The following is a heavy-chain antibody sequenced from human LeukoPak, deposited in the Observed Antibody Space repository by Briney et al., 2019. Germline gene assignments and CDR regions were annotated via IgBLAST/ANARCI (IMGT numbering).Heavy chain of an antibody. CDR3: ARDFSPWNWYFDL. V-gene: IGHV3-21*01. Sequence: GGSLRLSCAASGFTFSGSAMHWVRQAPGKGLEWVSSISSSSSSIYYADSVKGRFTISRDNAKNSLYLQMNSLRAEDTAVYYCARDFSPWNWYFDLWGRGTLVTVSS. CDR2: ISSSSSSI. CDR1: GFTFSGSA. D-gene: IGHD1-1*01. J-gene: IGHJ2*01.